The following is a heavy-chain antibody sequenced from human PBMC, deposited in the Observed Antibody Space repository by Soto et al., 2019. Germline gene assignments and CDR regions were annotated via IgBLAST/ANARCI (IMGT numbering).Heavy chain of an antibody. Sequence: QVTLKESGPVLVKPTATLTLTCTVSGFSLSNARMGVSWIRQPPGKALEWLAHIFSNDENSYSTSLKSRLTISKDTFKNQVVLTMTNMDPVDTATYYCALSDAYYDFWSSYYMDVWGKGTTVTVSS. V-gene: IGHV2-26*01. CDR1: GFSLSNARMG. J-gene: IGHJ6*03. CDR2: IFSNDEN. D-gene: IGHD3-3*01. CDR3: ALSDAYYDFWSSYYMDV.